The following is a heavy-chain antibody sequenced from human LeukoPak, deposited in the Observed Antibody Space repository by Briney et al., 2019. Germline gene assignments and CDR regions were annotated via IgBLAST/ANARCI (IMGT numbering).Heavy chain of an antibody. J-gene: IGHJ6*02. CDR1: GYTFTGYY. CDR3: AREDYADYGTPYYYYGMDV. CDR2: INPNSGGT. D-gene: IGHD4-17*01. V-gene: IGHV1-2*02. Sequence: GASVKVPCKASGYTFTGYYMHWVRQAPGPGHELMGWINPNSGGTTYAQKFQGRVTMTRDTSISTAYMELSRLRSDDTAVYYCAREDYADYGTPYYYYGMDVWGQGTTVTVSS.